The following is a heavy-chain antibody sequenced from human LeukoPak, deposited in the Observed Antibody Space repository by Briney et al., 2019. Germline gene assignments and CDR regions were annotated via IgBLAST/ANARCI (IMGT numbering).Heavy chain of an antibody. CDR1: GFTFNSYG. V-gene: IGHV3-23*01. CDR2: IGASGGST. CDR3: AKAEGYDILTGLDY. Sequence: PVGSLRLSCAASGFTFNSYGMHWVRQAPGKGLEWVSGIGASGGSTYYADSVKGRLTISRDNSKNTLYLQMNSLRTEDTAVYYCAKAEGYDILTGLDYGGQETRDTVSS. J-gene: IGHJ4*02. D-gene: IGHD3-9*01.